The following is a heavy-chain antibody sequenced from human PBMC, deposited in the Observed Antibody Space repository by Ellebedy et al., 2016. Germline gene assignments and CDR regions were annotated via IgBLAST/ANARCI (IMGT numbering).Heavy chain of an antibody. CDR1: GGTFSSYA. D-gene: IGHD2-2*01. Sequence: ASVKVSCXASGGTFSSYAISWVRQAPGQGLEWMGWISAYNGNTNYAQKLQGRVTMTTDTSTSTAYMELRSLRSDDTAVYYCARMPRRSTSCYVGCNFDYWGQGTLVTVSS. CDR2: ISAYNGNT. J-gene: IGHJ4*02. V-gene: IGHV1-18*01. CDR3: ARMPRRSTSCYVGCNFDY.